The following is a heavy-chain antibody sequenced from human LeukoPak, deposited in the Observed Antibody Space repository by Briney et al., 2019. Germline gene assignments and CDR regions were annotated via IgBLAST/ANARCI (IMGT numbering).Heavy chain of an antibody. CDR2: IYYSGST. V-gene: IGHV4-31*03. J-gene: IGHJ4*02. CDR3: ARERGGIYGSGSPGLDY. D-gene: IGHD3-10*01. Sequence: SQTLSLTCTVSGGSISNGGYYWSWIRQHPGKGLEWIGYIYYSGSTYYNPSLKSRVTISVDTSKNQFSLKLSSVTAADTAVYYCARERGGIYGSGSPGLDYWGQGTLVTVSS. CDR1: GGSISNGGYY.